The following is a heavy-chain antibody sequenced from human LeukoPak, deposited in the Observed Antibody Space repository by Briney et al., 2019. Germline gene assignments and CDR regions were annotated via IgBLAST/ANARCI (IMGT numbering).Heavy chain of an antibody. V-gene: IGHV1-2*06. Sequence: ASVKVSCRASGYTFTGYYMFWLRQAPGQGLEWMGRINPNSGGTNYAQKFQGRVTMTRDTSITTAYMELSSLRSDDTAVYYCARDLPSPGISVADVYWGQGTLVTVSS. D-gene: IGHD6-19*01. CDR3: ARDLPSPGISVADVY. CDR1: GYTFTGYY. CDR2: INPNSGGT. J-gene: IGHJ4*02.